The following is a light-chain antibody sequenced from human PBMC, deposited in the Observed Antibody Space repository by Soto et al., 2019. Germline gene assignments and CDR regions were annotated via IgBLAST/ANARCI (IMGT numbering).Light chain of an antibody. CDR1: SSNNGAGSD. V-gene: IGLV1-40*01. CDR2: GNK. J-gene: IGLJ2*01. Sequence: QSVLTQPPSVSGAPGQIVTISCTGSSSNNGAGSDVHWYQQSPGRVPKLLVYGNKHRPSGVPDRFSASKSGTSASLAITGLQADDEADYYCQSYDNNLRGVLFGGGTKVTVL. CDR3: QSYDNNLRGVL.